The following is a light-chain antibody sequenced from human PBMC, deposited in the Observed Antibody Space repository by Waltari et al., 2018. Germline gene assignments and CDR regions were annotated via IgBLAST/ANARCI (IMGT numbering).Light chain of an antibody. CDR3: QAWDSSTVV. CDR2: QVS. Sequence: SYELTQPPSVSVSPGQTASITCSGDKLGDKYVSWYQLKPGQSPVLVIYQVSQRPSGLPERFSGSNSGNTATLTISGTQAMDEADYYCQAWDSSTVVFGGGTKLTVL. V-gene: IGLV3-1*01. J-gene: IGLJ2*01. CDR1: KLGDKY.